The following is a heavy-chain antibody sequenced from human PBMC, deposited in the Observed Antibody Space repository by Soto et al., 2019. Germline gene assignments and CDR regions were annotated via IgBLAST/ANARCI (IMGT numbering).Heavy chain of an antibody. V-gene: IGHV4-31*03. Sequence: SETLSLTCTVSGGSISSGGYYWSWIRQHPGKGLEWIGYIYYSGSTYYNPSLKSRVTISVDTSKNQFSLKLSSVTAADTAVYYCAKDHQYESSGYYPYYFDGWGQGTLVTVSS. CDR2: IYYSGST. D-gene: IGHD3-22*01. J-gene: IGHJ4*02. CDR1: GGSISSGGYY. CDR3: AKDHQYESSGYYPYYFDG.